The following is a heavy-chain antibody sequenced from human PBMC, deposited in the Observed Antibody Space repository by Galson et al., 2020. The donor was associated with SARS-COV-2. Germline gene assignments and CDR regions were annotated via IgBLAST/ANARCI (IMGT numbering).Heavy chain of an antibody. V-gene: IGHV4-59*01. CDR3: TGDPRQGGPTNY. J-gene: IGHJ4*02. D-gene: IGHD1-26*01. CDR1: GVSIITSY. Sequence: ASETLSLTCTVSGVSIITSYWSWFRQPPGKGLEYLGYIFHNGDINYNPSLESRATMSLDTSKNGVSLKLTSVTTAYTAVYYCTGDPRQGGPTNYWGQGILVTVSS. CDR2: IFHNGDI.